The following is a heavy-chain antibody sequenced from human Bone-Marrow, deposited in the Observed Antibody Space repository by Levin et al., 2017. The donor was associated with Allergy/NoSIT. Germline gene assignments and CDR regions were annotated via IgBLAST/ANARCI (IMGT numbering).Heavy chain of an antibody. D-gene: IGHD6-19*01. CDR3: ATGVAVYADY. J-gene: IGHJ4*02. CDR2: ISYDGSNK. V-gene: IGHV3-30*03. CDR1: GFTFSSYG. Sequence: PGGSLRLSCAASGFTFSSYGMHWVRQAPGKGLEWVAVISYDGSNKVYADSVKGRFTISRDNSKNTLFLQVNSLRTEDTAVYFCATGVAVYADYWGQGTLVTVSS.